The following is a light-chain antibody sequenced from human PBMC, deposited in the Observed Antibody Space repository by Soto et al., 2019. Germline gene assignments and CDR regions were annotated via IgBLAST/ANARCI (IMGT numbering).Light chain of an antibody. CDR1: QSVSSY. J-gene: IGKJ5*01. CDR2: DAS. V-gene: IGKV3-11*01. CDR3: QQRSNWPPIT. Sequence: EIVLTQSPATLSLSPGERATLSCRASQSVSSYLAWYQQKPGQAPRLLIYDASNSATGIPARFSGSGSGPDFTLTISSLEPVAFALSYCQQRSNWPPITFGQGTRLEIK.